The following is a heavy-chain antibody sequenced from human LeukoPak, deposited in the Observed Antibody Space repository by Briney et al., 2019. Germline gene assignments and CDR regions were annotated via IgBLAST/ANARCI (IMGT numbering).Heavy chain of an antibody. CDR3: AKADY. V-gene: IGHV3-30*02. CDR1: GFTFSDYY. J-gene: IGHJ4*02. Sequence: GGSLRLSCAVSGFTFSDYYMSWFRQAPGKGLEWVAFIRYDGSNKYYADSVKGRFTISRDNSKNTLYLQMNSLRAEDTAVYYCAKADYWGQGTLVTVSS. CDR2: IRYDGSNK.